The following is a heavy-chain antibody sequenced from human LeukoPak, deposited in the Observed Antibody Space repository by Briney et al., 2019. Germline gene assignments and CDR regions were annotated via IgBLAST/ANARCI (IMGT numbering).Heavy chain of an antibody. Sequence: SETLSLTCAVYGGSFSGYYWSWIRQPPGKGLEWIGELNHSGSTNYNPSLKSRVTISVDTSKNQFSLKLSSVTAADTAVYYCARGQVRRDGRPLDYWGQGTLVTVSS. CDR2: LNHSGST. J-gene: IGHJ4*02. CDR1: GGSFSGYY. D-gene: IGHD2-15*01. V-gene: IGHV4-34*01. CDR3: ARGQVRRDGRPLDY.